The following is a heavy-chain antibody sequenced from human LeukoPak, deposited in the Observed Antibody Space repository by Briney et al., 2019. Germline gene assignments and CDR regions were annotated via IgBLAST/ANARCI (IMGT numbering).Heavy chain of an antibody. CDR2: ISSSSSYI. D-gene: IGHD3-3*01. J-gene: IGHJ4*02. CDR1: GFTFRSYW. CDR3: ARTQGEWLLFRTIND. Sequence: GGSLRLSCAASGFTFRSYWMSWVRQAPGKGLEWVSSISSSSSYIYYADSVKGRFTISRDNAKNSLYLQMDSLRAEDTAVYYCARTQGEWLLFRTINDWGQGTLVTVSS. V-gene: IGHV3-21*01.